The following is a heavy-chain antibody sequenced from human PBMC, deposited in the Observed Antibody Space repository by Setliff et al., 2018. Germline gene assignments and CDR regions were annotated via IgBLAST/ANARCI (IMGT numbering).Heavy chain of an antibody. J-gene: IGHJ3*02. CDR3: ARDRYYNSWSGTSITAPHDAFDI. CDR2: INPSGGLT. V-gene: IGHV1-46*03. D-gene: IGHD3-3*01. Sequence: ASVKVSCKASGYTLTNYYMHWVRQAPGQGLEWMGMINPSGGLTRYAQKFQSRVTVTRDTSTSTVYMEVSSLRSEDTAVYYCARDRYYNSWSGTSITAPHDAFDIWGQGTMVTVSS. CDR1: GYTLTNYY.